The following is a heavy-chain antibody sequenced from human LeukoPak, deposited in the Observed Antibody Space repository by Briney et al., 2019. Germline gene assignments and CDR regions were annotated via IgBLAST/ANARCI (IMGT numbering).Heavy chain of an antibody. J-gene: IGHJ3*02. V-gene: IGHV4-59*08. D-gene: IGHD3-10*01. CDR1: VGSVSSYY. Sequence: SGSLSLTCTVPVGSVSSYYWSWIRQPPGKGPEWIGYILYSRRTNTTLSLKSRVTISSAESTNRIHLILNSVTAEDRALHYSVTNKNDPSLKSRVTISVDTSKNKFSLKLSSVTAADTALYYCARGSYYYDSSGYYAFDIWGKGTMVTSST. CDR3: VTNKNDPSLKSRVTISVDTSKNKFSLKLSSVTAADTALYYCARGSYYYDSSGYYAFDI. CDR2: ILYSRRT.